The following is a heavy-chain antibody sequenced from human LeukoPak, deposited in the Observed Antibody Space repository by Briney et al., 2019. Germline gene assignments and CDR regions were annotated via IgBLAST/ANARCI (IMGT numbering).Heavy chain of an antibody. CDR1: GYTFTGYY. CDR2: INPNTGGT. J-gene: IGHJ4*02. Sequence: ASVKVSCKASGYTFTGYYMHWVRQAPGQGLEWMGWINPNTGGTSYAQKFQGRVTMTRDTSISTAYMELSRLKSDDTAMYYCARDPLGDFWSGYGKFDYWGQGTLVTVSS. D-gene: IGHD3-3*01. CDR3: ARDPLGDFWSGYGKFDY. V-gene: IGHV1-2*02.